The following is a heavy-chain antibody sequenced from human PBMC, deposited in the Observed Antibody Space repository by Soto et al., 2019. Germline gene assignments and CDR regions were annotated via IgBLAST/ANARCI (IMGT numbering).Heavy chain of an antibody. CDR2: ISSSGSTI. D-gene: IGHD3-16*02. CDR1: GFTFSDYY. J-gene: IGHJ4*02. CDR3: ARDVIWGSYRSKGTDY. Sequence: PGGSLRLSCAASGFTFSDYYMSWIRQAPGKGLEWVSYISSSGSTIYYADSVKGRFTISRDNAKNSLYLQMNSLRAEDTAVYCCARDVIWGSYRSKGTDYWGQGTLVTVSS. V-gene: IGHV3-11*01.